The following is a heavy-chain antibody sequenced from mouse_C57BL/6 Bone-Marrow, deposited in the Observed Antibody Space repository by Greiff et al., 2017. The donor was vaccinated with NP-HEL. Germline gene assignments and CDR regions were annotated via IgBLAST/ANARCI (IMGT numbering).Heavy chain of an antibody. J-gene: IGHJ1*03. CDR2: INYDGSST. Sequence: LKESEGGLVQPGSSMKLSCTASGFTFSDYYMAWVRQVPEKGLEWVANINYDGSSTYYLDSLKSRFIISRDNAKNIPYMQMSSLKSEDTATYYCARAYYGSRSYFDVWGTGTTVTVSS. D-gene: IGHD1-1*01. CDR1: GFTFSDYY. V-gene: IGHV5-16*01. CDR3: ARAYYGSRSYFDV.